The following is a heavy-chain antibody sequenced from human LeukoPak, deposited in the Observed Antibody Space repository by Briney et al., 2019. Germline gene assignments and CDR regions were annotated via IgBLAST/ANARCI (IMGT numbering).Heavy chain of an antibody. Sequence: SETLSLTCTVSGGSISSYYWSWIRQPPGEGLEWIGYIFFTGNTNYNPSLRSRVTISIDTSKNQFSLQLSSVTAADTAVYYCARGQQQSDYWGQGTLVTVSS. CDR3: ARGQQQSDY. V-gene: IGHV4-59*08. CDR2: IFFTGNT. J-gene: IGHJ4*02. D-gene: IGHD6-13*01. CDR1: GGSISSYY.